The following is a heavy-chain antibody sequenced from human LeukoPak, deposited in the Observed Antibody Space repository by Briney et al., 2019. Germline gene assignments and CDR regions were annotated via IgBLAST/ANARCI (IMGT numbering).Heavy chain of an antibody. V-gene: IGHV3-9*01. D-gene: IGHD3-10*01. CDR3: AKDIFTMVRGVVDY. CDR2: ISWNSGSI. Sequence: GGSLRLSCAASGFTFSSYAMSWVRQAPGKGLEWVSGISWNSGSIGYADSVKGRFTISRDNAKNSLYLQMNSLRAEDTALYYCAKDIFTMVRGVVDYWGQGTLVTVSS. CDR1: GFTFSSYA. J-gene: IGHJ4*02.